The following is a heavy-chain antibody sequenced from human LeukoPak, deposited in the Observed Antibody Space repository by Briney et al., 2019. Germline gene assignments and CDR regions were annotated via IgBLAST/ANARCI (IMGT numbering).Heavy chain of an antibody. J-gene: IGHJ6*02. V-gene: IGHV1-69*02. Sequence: GASVKVSCKASGYTFTGYYMHWVRQAPGQGLEWMGRIIPIFGIANYAQKFQGRVTITADKSTSTAYMELSSLRSEDTAVYYCARCSSTSCTQQTIGMDVWGQGTTVTVSS. CDR3: ARCSSTSCTQQTIGMDV. D-gene: IGHD2-2*01. CDR1: GYTFTGYY. CDR2: IIPIFGIA.